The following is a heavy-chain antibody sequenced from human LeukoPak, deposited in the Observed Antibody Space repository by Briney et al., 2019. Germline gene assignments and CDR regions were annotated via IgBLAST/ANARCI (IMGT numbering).Heavy chain of an antibody. V-gene: IGHV3-33*01. D-gene: IGHD3-22*01. CDR2: IWYDGSNK. CDR3: ARVGPRYDSSGYYYYFDY. J-gene: IGHJ4*02. CDR1: GFTFSSYG. Sequence: PGRSLRLSCAASGFTFSSYGMHWVRQAPGKGLEWVAVIWYDGSNKYYADSVKGRFTISRDNSKTTLYLQMNSLRAEDTAVYYCARVGPRYDSSGYYYYFDYWGQGTLVTVSS.